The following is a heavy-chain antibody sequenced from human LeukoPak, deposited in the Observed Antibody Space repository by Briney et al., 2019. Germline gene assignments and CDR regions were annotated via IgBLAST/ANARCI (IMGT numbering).Heavy chain of an antibody. V-gene: IGHV1-69*05. CDR3: ARGPVLYGDRFAYYFDY. J-gene: IGHJ4*02. Sequence: GASVKVSCKASGGTFSSYAISWVRQAPGQGLEWMGGIFPIFGTANYAQKFQGRVTITTDESTSTAYMELSSLRSEDTAVYYCARGPVLYGDRFAYYFDYWGQGTLVTVSS. CDR2: IFPIFGTA. CDR1: GGTFSSYA. D-gene: IGHD4-17*01.